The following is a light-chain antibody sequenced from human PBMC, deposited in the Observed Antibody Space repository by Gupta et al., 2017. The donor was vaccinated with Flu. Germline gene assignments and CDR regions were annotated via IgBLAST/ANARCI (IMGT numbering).Light chain of an antibody. CDR3: QHYNNWPPQIT. Sequence: EIVMTQSPATLSVSPGERATLSCRASQSLFTNLAWYQQKPGQVPRLLIHGASTRATGIPARFSGRGSGTEFTLTISSLQSEDFAIYYCQHYNNWPPQITFGPGSKVQIK. J-gene: IGKJ3*01. CDR2: GAS. V-gene: IGKV3D-15*01. CDR1: QSLFTN.